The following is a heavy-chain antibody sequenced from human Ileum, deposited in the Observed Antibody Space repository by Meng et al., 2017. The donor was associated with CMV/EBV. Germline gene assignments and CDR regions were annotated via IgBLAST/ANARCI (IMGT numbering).Heavy chain of an antibody. CDR1: SYTFTAKQ. CDR3: VKEDWYFDF. D-gene: IGHD3-9*01. CDR2: IYPQNGGT. Sequence: QEPGVKAETAVNTAEVSVKVSCNFSSYTFTAKQLHGVRQGPGQGLEWMALIYPQNGGTYFAQKFQGRVTMTSDTSITTAYMELSSLTSDDTAIYYCVKEDWYFDFWGQGTLVTVSS. J-gene: IGHJ4*02. V-gene: IGHV1-2*02.